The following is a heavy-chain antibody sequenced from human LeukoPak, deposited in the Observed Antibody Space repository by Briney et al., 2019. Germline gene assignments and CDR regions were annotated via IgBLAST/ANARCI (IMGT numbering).Heavy chain of an antibody. V-gene: IGHV3-48*01. J-gene: IGHJ4*02. CDR3: ARVTSASIFDY. Sequence: GGSLRLSCAASGFTFSSYSMNWVRRAPGKGLEWVSYISSSSSTIYYADSVKGRFTISRDNAKNSLYLQMNSLRAEDTAVYYCARVTSASIFDYWGQGTLVTVSS. CDR2: ISSSSSTI. CDR1: GFTFSSYS. D-gene: IGHD3-3*01.